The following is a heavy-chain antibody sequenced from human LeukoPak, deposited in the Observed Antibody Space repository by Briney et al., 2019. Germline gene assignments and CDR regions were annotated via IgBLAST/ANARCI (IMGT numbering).Heavy chain of an antibody. J-gene: IGHJ4*02. CDR3: ARAGYSYGYGLDY. CDR2: IYYSGST. CDR1: GGSFSGYY. V-gene: IGHV4-59*01. D-gene: IGHD5-18*01. Sequence: SETLSLTCAVYGGSFSGYYWSWIRQPPGKGLEWIGYIYYSGSTNYNPSLKSRVTISVDTSKNQFSLKLSSVTAADTAVYYCARAGYSYGYGLDYWGQGTLVTVSS.